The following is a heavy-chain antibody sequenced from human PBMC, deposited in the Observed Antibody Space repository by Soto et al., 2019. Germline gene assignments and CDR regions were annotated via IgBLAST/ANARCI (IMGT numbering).Heavy chain of an antibody. Sequence: GGSLRLSCAASGFTFGIYSMNWVRQAPGKGLEWISYINGSSSNMYYADSVKGRFIISRDNADNSLYLQMNSLRDADTAVYYCARGDRFRCSGDRCPWRSWFDPWGPGTLVTVSS. CDR2: INGSSSNM. CDR3: ARGDRFRCSGDRCPWRSWFDP. CDR1: GFTFGIYS. D-gene: IGHD2-15*01. J-gene: IGHJ5*02. V-gene: IGHV3-48*02.